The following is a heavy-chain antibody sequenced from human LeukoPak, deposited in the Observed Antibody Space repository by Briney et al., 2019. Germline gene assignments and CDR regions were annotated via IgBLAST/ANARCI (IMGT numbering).Heavy chain of an antibody. CDR2: ISSSSSYI. CDR3: ARTDFVSDAFDI. CDR1: GFTFSSYS. J-gene: IGHJ3*02. D-gene: IGHD3-3*01. Sequence: PGGSLRLSCAASGFTFSSYSMNWVRQAPGKGLEWVSSISSSSSYIYYADSVKGRFTISRDNARNSLYLQMNSLRAEDTAVYYCARTDFVSDAFDIWGQGTMVTVSS. V-gene: IGHV3-21*01.